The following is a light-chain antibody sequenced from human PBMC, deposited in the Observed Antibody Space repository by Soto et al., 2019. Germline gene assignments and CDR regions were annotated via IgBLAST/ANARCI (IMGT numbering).Light chain of an antibody. Sequence: QSVLTQPPSVSAAPGQKVTISCSGSSSNIGNNYVSWYQQLPGTAPKLLIYENNKRPSGIPDRFSGSKSGTSATLGITGLQTGDKADYYCGTWDSPLGALFGGGTKLPVL. J-gene: IGLJ2*01. V-gene: IGLV1-51*02. CDR1: SSNIGNNY. CDR2: ENN. CDR3: GTWDSPLGAL.